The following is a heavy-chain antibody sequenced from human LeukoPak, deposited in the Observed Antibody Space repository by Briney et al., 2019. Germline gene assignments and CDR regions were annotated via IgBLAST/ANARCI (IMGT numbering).Heavy chain of an antibody. Sequence: RLSCAXSEFXFGSYWMTWVRQAPGKXLEWVXXXNRDGSKNHFVDSVKGRFTISRDNAKNFLYLQMNSLRAEDTAVYFCARDSSPYCGDDCYFDAFDLWGQGTMVTVSS. J-gene: IGHJ3*01. D-gene: IGHD2-21*02. V-gene: IGHV3-7*03. CDR3: ARDSSPYCGDDCYFDAFDL. CDR2: XNRDGSKN. CDR1: EFXFGSYW.